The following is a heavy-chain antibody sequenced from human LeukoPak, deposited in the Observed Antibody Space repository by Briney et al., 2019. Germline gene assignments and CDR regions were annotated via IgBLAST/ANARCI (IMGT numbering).Heavy chain of an antibody. V-gene: IGHV3-30-3*01. D-gene: IGHD5-18*01. J-gene: IGHJ4*02. CDR2: ISYDGSNK. CDR3: AKEGAVRYSYGYWGGFDY. Sequence: GGSLRLSCAASGFTFSSYAMHWVRQAPGKGLEWVAVISYDGSNKYYADSVKGRFTISRDNSKNTLYLQMNSLRAEDTAVYYCAKEGAVRYSYGYWGGFDYWGQGTLVTVSS. CDR1: GFTFSSYA.